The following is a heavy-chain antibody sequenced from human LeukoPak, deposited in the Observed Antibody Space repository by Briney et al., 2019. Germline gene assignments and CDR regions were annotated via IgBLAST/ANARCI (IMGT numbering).Heavy chain of an antibody. V-gene: IGHV1-2*02. CDR1: GYTFTGYY. J-gene: IGHJ6*03. D-gene: IGHD2-21*02. CDR2: INPNSGGT. CDR3: ARELLTAINYYMDV. Sequence: GASVKVSCKASGYTFTGYYMHWVRQAPGQGLEWMGWINPNSGGTNYAQKFQGRVTMTRDTSISTAYMELSRLRSDDTAVYYCARELLTAINYYMDVWGKGTTVTVSS.